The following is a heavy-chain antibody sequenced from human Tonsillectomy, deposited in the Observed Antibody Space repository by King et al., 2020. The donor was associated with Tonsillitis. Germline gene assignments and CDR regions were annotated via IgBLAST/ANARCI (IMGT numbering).Heavy chain of an antibody. CDR2: ISSNISYI. J-gene: IGHJ4*02. D-gene: IGHD3-10*01. V-gene: IGHV3-11*05. CDR1: GFTFSDSS. Sequence: VQLVESWGGLVKPGGSLRLSCAASGFTFSDSSMSLIRQAPGKGLEWVSYISSNISYINYADSVNGRCTISTDNAKNPLYLQMNSLGAEDTAVYYCVREIYYAPDYWGQGTLVTVSS. CDR3: VREIYYAPDY.